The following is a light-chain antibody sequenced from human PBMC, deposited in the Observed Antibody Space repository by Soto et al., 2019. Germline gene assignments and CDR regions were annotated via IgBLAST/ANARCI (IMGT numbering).Light chain of an antibody. CDR3: CSYAGSKGV. V-gene: IGLV2-8*01. CDR2: EVS. Sequence: QSALTQPASVSGSPGQSVTIPCTGTNSDLGNYKYVSWYQQYPGKPPQLLIYEVSKRPSGVPDRFSGSKSGNTASLTVSGLQAEDEALYYCCSYAGSKGVFGTGTKLTVL. J-gene: IGLJ1*01. CDR1: NSDLGNYKY.